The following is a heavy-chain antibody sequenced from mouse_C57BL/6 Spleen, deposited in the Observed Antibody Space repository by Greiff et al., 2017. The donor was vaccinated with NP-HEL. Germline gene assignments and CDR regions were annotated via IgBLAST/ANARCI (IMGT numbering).Heavy chain of an antibody. J-gene: IGHJ4*01. Sequence: VKLQESGPGLVAPSQSLSITCTVSGFSLTSYAISWVRQPPGKGLEWLGVIWTGGGTNYNSALKSRLSISKDNSKSQVFLKMNSLQTDDTARYYCARNSKSLLLAPGMDYWGQGTSVTVSS. CDR1: GFSLTSYA. D-gene: IGHD1-1*01. CDR3: ARNSKSLLLAPGMDY. CDR2: IWTGGGT. V-gene: IGHV2-9-1*01.